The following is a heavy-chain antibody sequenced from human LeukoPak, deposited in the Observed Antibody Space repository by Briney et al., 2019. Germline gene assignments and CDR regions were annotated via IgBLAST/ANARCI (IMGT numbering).Heavy chain of an antibody. Sequence: PGGSLRLSCAASGFTFSSYSMNWVRQAPGKGLEWVSSISSSSSYIYYADSVKGRFTISRDNAKNSLYLQMNSLRAEDTAVYYCARVYSSSAEFDYWGQGTLVTVSS. D-gene: IGHD6-6*01. CDR2: ISSSSSYI. CDR1: GFTFSSYS. CDR3: ARVYSSSAEFDY. J-gene: IGHJ4*02. V-gene: IGHV3-21*01.